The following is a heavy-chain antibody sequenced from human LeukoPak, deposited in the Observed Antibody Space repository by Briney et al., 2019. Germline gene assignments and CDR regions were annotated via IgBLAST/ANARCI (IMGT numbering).Heavy chain of an antibody. J-gene: IGHJ6*04. D-gene: IGHD2-2*01. Sequence: GGSLRLSCVVSGFSFRTYSMNWVRQAPGKGLEWVAVIWYDGSNKYYADSVKGRFTISRDNSKNTLYLQMNSLRAEDTAVYYCAREVGCQLLSGDYYYYGMDVWGKGTTVTVSS. CDR1: GFSFRTYS. CDR3: AREVGCQLLSGDYYYYGMDV. CDR2: IWYDGSNK. V-gene: IGHV3-33*01.